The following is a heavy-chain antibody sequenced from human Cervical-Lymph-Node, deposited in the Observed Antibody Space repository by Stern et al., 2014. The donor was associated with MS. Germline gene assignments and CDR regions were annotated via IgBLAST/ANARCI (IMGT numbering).Heavy chain of an antibody. J-gene: IGHJ3*02. CDR3: ARRCSRRIDAFDI. CDR1: GYSFTSYW. V-gene: IGHV5-10-1*03. D-gene: IGHD2-15*01. Sequence: VQLVESGAEVKKPGESLRISCKGSGYSFTSYWISWVRQMHGKGLEWMGRIDPSDSYTNYSPSFQGPVTISADKSSSTAYLQWSSLKASDTAMYYCARRCSRRIDAFDIWGQGTMVTVSS. CDR2: IDPSDSYT.